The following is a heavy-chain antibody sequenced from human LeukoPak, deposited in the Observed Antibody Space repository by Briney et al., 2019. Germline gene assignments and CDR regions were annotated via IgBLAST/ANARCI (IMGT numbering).Heavy chain of an antibody. CDR2: ISYDGSNK. CDR1: GFTFSSYA. CDR3: ARWRDYYDSSGYPDY. V-gene: IGHV3-30-3*01. J-gene: IGHJ4*02. D-gene: IGHD3-22*01. Sequence: PGGSLRLSCAASGFTFSSYAMHWVRQAPGKGLEWVAVISYDGSNKYYADSVKGRFTISRDNSKNTLYLQMNSLRAEDTAVYYCARWRDYYDSSGYPDYWDQGTLVTVSS.